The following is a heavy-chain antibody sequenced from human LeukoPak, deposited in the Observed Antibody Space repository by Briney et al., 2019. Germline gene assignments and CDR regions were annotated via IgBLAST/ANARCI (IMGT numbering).Heavy chain of an antibody. D-gene: IGHD6-13*01. Sequence: GGSLRLSCAASGFTFSSYAMSWVRQAPGKGLEWVSAISGSGGSTYYADSVKGRFTISRDNSKNTLYLQMDSLRAEDTAVYYCAKGGHSPWYFDYWGQGTLVTVSS. CDR2: ISGSGGST. CDR1: GFTFSSYA. J-gene: IGHJ4*02. CDR3: AKGGHSPWYFDY. V-gene: IGHV3-23*01.